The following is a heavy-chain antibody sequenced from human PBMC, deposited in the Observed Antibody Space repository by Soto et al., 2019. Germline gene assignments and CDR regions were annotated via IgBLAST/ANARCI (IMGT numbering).Heavy chain of an antibody. CDR2: ISSEGAST. J-gene: IGHJ4*02. V-gene: IGHV3-64D*06. CDR1: GFIFSSYA. Sequence: GGSLRLSGSVSGFIFSSYAMHWVRQAPGKGLEYVASISSEGASTYYADSVKGRFIISRDNSKNTLYLQMSSLRAEDTAVYYCVKDRYVDYWGQGILVTVSA. CDR3: VKDRYVDY.